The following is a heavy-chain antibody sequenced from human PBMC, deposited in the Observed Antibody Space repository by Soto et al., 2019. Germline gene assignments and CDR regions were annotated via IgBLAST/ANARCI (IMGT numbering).Heavy chain of an antibody. CDR1: GGSISSGDYY. J-gene: IGHJ5*02. V-gene: IGHV4-30-4*01. CDR3: ARGVGYCSSTSRPMGFDP. Sequence: SETLSLTCTVSGGSISSGDYYWSWIRQPPGKGLEWIGYIYYSGSTYYNPSLKSRVTISVDTSKNQFSLKLSSVTAADTAVYYCARGVGYCSSTSRPMGFDPWGQGTLVTVSS. D-gene: IGHD2-2*03. CDR2: IYYSGST.